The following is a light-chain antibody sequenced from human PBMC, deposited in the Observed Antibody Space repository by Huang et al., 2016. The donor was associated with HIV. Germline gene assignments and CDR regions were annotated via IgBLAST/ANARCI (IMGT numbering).Light chain of an antibody. CDR2: WAS. CDR1: QSVLSPSNHRNH. J-gene: IGKJ1*01. V-gene: IGKV4-1*01. CDR3: QQYYSIPG. Sequence: DIVMTQSPDSLAVSLGERATITCVSSQSVLSPSNHRNHLAWSQQRPRQPPKLPIYWASTRESGVPDRFRGSGSATDFTLTIDNLQAEDVALYFCQQYYSIPGFGQGTYVEV.